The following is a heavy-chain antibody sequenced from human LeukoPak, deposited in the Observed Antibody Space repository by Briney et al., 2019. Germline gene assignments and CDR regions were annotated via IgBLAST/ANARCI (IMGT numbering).Heavy chain of an antibody. CDR3: ASSITMIVVVDY. CDR2: IYHSGST. D-gene: IGHD3-22*01. J-gene: IGHJ4*02. V-gene: IGHV4-38-2*01. Sequence: SETLSLTCAVSGYSISSGYYWGWARHPPGKALAWIGSIYHSGSTYYNPSLKSRVTISVDTSKNQFSLKLSSVTAADTAVYYCASSITMIVVVDYWGQGTLVTVSS. CDR1: GYSISSGYY.